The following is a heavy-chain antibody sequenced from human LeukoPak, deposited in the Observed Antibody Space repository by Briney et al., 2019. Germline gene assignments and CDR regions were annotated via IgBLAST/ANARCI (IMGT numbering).Heavy chain of an antibody. CDR2: INPNSGGT. D-gene: IGHD3/OR15-3a*01. CDR3: ARVATSRTGYFDY. CDR1: GYTFTGYY. Sequence: ASVKVSCKASGYTFTGYYMHWVRQAPGQGLEWMGWINPNSGGTNYAQKFQGWVTMTRDTSISTAYMEPSRLRSDDTAVYYCARVATSRTGYFDYWGQGTLVTVSS. J-gene: IGHJ4*02. V-gene: IGHV1-2*04.